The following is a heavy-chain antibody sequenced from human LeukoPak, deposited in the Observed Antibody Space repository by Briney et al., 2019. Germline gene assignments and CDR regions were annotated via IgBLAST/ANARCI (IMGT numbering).Heavy chain of an antibody. CDR2: IDPSDSYT. V-gene: IGHV5-10-1*01. CDR1: GYSFTSYW. J-gene: IGHJ4*02. CDR3: ARRRKAYDSRGYYLYYFDY. D-gene: IGHD3-22*01. Sequence: GESLKISCKGSGYSFTSYWISWVRQMPGKGLEWMGRIDPSDSYTNYSPSFQGHVTISADKSISTAYLQWSSLKASDTAMYYCARRRKAYDSRGYYLYYFDYWGQGTLVTVSS.